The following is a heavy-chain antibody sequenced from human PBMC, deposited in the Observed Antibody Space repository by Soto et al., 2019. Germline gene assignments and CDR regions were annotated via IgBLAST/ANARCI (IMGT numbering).Heavy chain of an antibody. J-gene: IGHJ6*02. CDR3: ARDLRITMIVVVINYYYGMDV. Sequence: XYVKESCWPSAYSRSSDDSIWVRHAPGEGVLGMGGISAYNGNTNYAQKLQGRVTMTTDTSTSTAYMELRSLRSDDTAVYYCARDLRITMIVVVINYYYGMDVWGQGTTVTVSS. V-gene: IGHV1-18*04. D-gene: IGHD3-22*01. CDR2: ISAYNGNT. CDR1: AYSRSSDD.